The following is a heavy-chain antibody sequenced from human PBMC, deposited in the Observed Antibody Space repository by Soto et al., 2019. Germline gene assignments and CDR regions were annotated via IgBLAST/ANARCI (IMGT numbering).Heavy chain of an antibody. V-gene: IGHV1-18*01. CDR2: ISAYNGNT. D-gene: IGHD6-13*01. Sequence: QVQLVQSGAEVKKPGASVKVSCKASGYTFTSYGISWVRQSPGQGLEWMGWISAYNGNTNNAQKFQGRVAVTTDTSTSTAYMELMNLRSDDTAVYYCARTSGYSSTDNWFGPWGQGTLVTVSS. J-gene: IGHJ5*02. CDR1: GYTFTSYG. CDR3: ARTSGYSSTDNWFGP.